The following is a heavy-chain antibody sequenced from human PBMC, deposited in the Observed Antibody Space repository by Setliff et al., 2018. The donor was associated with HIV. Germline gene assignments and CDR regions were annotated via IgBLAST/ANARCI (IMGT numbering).Heavy chain of an antibody. CDR2: VYYDGRT. Sequence: SETLSLTCSISGGSIRTGAYYWGWIRQPPGKGLAWIGSVYYDGRTFYNPSLKSRLAISVDTSKNQFSLRLNSVTAADTAVYFCARGGTVSADFDSWGQGTLVTVSS. CDR3: ARGGTVSADFDS. V-gene: IGHV4-39*07. D-gene: IGHD6-19*01. J-gene: IGHJ4*02. CDR1: GGSIRTGAYY.